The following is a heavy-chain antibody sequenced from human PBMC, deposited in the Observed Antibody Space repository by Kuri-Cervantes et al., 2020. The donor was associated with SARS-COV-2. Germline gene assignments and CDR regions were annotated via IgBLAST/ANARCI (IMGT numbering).Heavy chain of an antibody. CDR1: GFSISDRAYW. V-gene: IGHV3-7*01. CDR2: IKHDGSER. CDR3: VREKGGWLQGDY. Sequence: GGSLRLSCTASGFSISDRAYWMTWVRQTPGKGLEWVANIKHDGSERFYVDSVKGRFTISRDNAKNSLYLQMDSLRAEDTAVYYCVREKGGWLQGDYWGQGTLVTVSS. J-gene: IGHJ4*02. D-gene: IGHD5-24*01.